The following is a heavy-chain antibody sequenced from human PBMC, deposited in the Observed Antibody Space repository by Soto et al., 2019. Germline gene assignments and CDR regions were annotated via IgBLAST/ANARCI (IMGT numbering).Heavy chain of an antibody. D-gene: IGHD3-3*01. CDR3: ARDHRVTTFGVFTSNWFDP. V-gene: IGHV1-18*01. Sequence: AASVKVSCKASGYTFTSYGISWVRQAPGQGLEWMGWSSAYNGNTNYAQKLQGRVTMTTDTSTSTAYMELRSLRSDDTAVYYCARDHRVTTFGVFTSNWFDPWGQGTLVTVSS. CDR2: SSAYNGNT. CDR1: GYTFTSYG. J-gene: IGHJ5*02.